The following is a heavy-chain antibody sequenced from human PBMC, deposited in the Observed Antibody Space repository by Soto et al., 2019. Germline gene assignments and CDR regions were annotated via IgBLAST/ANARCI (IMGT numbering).Heavy chain of an antibody. CDR2: ISSSGSTI. D-gene: IGHD6-13*01. CDR3: ARDPSIAAADN. V-gene: IGHV3-11*01. Sequence: GGSLRLSCAASGFTFSDYYMSWIRQAPGKGLEWVSYISSSGSTIYYTDSVKGRFTISRDNAKNSLYLQMNSLRAEDTAVYYCARDPSIAAADNWGQGTLVTVSS. CDR1: GFTFSDYY. J-gene: IGHJ4*02.